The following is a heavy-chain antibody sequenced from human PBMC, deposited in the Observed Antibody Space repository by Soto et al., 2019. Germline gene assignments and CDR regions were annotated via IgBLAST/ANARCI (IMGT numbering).Heavy chain of an antibody. V-gene: IGHV3-64*01. CDR1: GFTFSSYA. CDR2: ISSNGGST. D-gene: IGHD3-10*01. Sequence: GGSLRLSCAASGFTFSSYAMHWVRQAPGKRLEYVSVISSNGGSTYYANSVKGRFTISRDNSKNTLYLQMGSLRAEDMAVYYCARRGYGLYFDYWGQGTLVTVSS. J-gene: IGHJ4*02. CDR3: ARRGYGLYFDY.